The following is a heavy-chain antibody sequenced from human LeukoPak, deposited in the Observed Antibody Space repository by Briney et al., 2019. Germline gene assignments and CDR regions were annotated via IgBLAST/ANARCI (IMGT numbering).Heavy chain of an antibody. V-gene: IGHV4-30-4*01. J-gene: IGHJ4*02. CDR2: IYYSGST. D-gene: IGHD6-13*01. Sequence: SETLSLTCTVSGGSISSGDYYWSWIRQPPGKGLEWIGYIYYSGSTYYNPSLKSRVTISVDTSKNQLSLKLSSVTAADTAVYYCARAVEQQLVSDWGQGTLVTVSS. CDR1: GGSISSGDYY. CDR3: ARAVEQQLVSD.